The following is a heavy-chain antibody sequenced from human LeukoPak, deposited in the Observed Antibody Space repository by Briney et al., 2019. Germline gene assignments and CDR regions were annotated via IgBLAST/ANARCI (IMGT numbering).Heavy chain of an antibody. J-gene: IGHJ6*03. V-gene: IGHV3-9*01. Sequence: GRSLRFSCAGSGFTFDDFAMHWLRPAPGKGLKGFSGISCNSGSIGYADSVKGRFTISRDTSKTSLYLKMKSLRAEDTALYYCAKGARVPAAYLYYYYYMDVWGKGTTVTVSS. CDR1: GFTFDDFA. D-gene: IGHD2-2*01. CDR2: ISCNSGSI. CDR3: AKGARVPAAYLYYYYYMDV.